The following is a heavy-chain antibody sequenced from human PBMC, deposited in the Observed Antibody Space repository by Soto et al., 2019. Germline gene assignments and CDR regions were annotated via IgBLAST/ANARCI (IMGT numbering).Heavy chain of an antibody. CDR3: ARQGFGPLHGLVDV. CDR2: VHHSWGS. Sequence: QVQLQESGPGLVKPSETLSLSCTVSGGSISSYYWSWLRQSPGKGMEWIGYVHHSWGSCYNPSLQIRVAISLDTSKSQFSLKVTSGTATDTAVYYCARQGFGPLHGLVDVWGQGTTVTVSS. CDR1: GGSISSYY. D-gene: IGHD3-10*01. J-gene: IGHJ6*02. V-gene: IGHV4-59*08.